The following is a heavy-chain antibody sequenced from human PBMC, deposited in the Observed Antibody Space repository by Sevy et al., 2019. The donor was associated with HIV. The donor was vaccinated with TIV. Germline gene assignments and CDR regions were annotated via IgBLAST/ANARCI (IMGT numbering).Heavy chain of an antibody. Sequence: GGSLRLSCAASEFTFSDYYMSWIRQAPGKGLEWVSSISSSSSYIYYADSVKGRFTISRDNAKNSLYLQMNSLRAEDTAVYYCARDPSRSGYYYYGMDVWGQGTTVTVSS. J-gene: IGHJ6*02. CDR1: EFTFSDYY. CDR2: ISSSSSYI. CDR3: ARDPSRSGYYYYGMDV. V-gene: IGHV3-11*06. D-gene: IGHD6-6*01.